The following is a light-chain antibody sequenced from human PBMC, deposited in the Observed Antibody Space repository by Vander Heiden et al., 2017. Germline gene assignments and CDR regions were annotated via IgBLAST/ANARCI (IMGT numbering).Light chain of an antibody. V-gene: IGKV1-39*01. CDR1: QSISTY. Sequence: DIQLTQSPSSLSASVGDRVTITCRASQSISTYLNWYQQKPGKAPRLLIYAASSLPSGVPSRFSGSGSGTDFTLTISSLQPEDFATYYCQQSYSTPPMYTFAQGTKLEIK. J-gene: IGKJ2*01. CDR2: AAS. CDR3: QQSYSTPPMYT.